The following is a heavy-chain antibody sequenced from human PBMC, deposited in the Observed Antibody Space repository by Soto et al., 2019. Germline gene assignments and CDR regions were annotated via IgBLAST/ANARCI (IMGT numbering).Heavy chain of an antibody. CDR2: ISDDGSTA. CDR3: ARRPRVSSTGTGAH. Sequence: GGSLRLSCAVSGFTFSAYWMHWVRQVPGKGLTWVSRISDDGSTATYADSVKGRFVISRDNAKNSLYLEMNTLRVDDYGLYYCARRPRVSSTGTGAHWGRGTLVTVSS. D-gene: IGHD6-6*01. V-gene: IGHV3-74*01. J-gene: IGHJ4*02. CDR1: GFTFSAYW.